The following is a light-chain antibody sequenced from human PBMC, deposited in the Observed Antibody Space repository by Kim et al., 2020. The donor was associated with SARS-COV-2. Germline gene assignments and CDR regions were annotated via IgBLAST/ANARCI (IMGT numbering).Light chain of an antibody. CDR2: HDT. CDR1: NIGSKD. Sequence: SYELTQPPSVSVAPGQTAEITCGGNNIGSKDVHWYQQKPGQAPVVVMFHDTDRPSGIPERFSGSNSGNTATLTISRVEAGDEADYYCQVWDSTSDHCVFGPGTKVTVL. V-gene: IGLV3-21*04. J-gene: IGLJ1*01. CDR3: QVWDSTSDHCV.